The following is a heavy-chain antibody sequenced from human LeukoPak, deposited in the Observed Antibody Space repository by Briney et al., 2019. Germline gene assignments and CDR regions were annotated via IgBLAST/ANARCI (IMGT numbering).Heavy chain of an antibody. CDR2: FYTSGYT. Sequence: PSETLSLTCTVSGGSISSYYWSWIRQPAGKGLEWIGRFYTSGYTNYNPSLKSRVTMSVDRSKNQFSLKLSSATAADTAVYYCARGDSNIVASMDVWGQGTTVTVSS. CDR1: GGSISSYY. CDR3: ARGDSNIVASMDV. J-gene: IGHJ6*02. D-gene: IGHD2-15*01. V-gene: IGHV4-4*07.